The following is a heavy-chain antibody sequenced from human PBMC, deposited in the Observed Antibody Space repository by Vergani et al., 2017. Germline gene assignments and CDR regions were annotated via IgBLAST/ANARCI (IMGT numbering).Heavy chain of an antibody. J-gene: IGHJ4*02. CDR3: ARRDYGILTGYRY. D-gene: IGHD3-9*01. V-gene: IGHV1-46*03. CDR2: INPIGGHT. Sequence: QVQVVQSGAEVKKSGASVKVSCKTSGYTFSNYYMHWVRQAPGQGLEWMGIINPIGGHTNYAQKFQGRVTMTRDTSTSTVYMELSSLTSEDTAIYYCARRDYGILTGYRYWGQGTLVTVSS. CDR1: GYTFSNYY.